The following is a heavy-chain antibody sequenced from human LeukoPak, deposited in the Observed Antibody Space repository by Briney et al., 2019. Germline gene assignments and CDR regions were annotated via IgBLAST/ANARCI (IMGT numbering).Heavy chain of an antibody. Sequence: SETLSLTCAVYGGSFSGYYWSWIRQPPGKGLEWIGEINHSGSTNYNPSLKSRVTISVDTSKNQFSLKLSSVTAADTAVYYCARDLSSDYWGQGTLVTVSS. D-gene: IGHD6-6*01. CDR2: INHSGST. J-gene: IGHJ4*02. V-gene: IGHV4-34*01. CDR1: GGSFSGYY. CDR3: ARDLSSDY.